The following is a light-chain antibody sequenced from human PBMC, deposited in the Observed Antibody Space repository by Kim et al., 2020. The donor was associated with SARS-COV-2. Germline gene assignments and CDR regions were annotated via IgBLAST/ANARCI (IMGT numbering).Light chain of an antibody. CDR1: NNHVGNQG. V-gene: IGLV10-54*04. Sequence: TATLTCTGNNNHVGNQGAAWLQQHQGHPPKLLSYRNNNRPSGISERFSASRSGDTASLTITGLQPEDETDYYCSAWDSSLNAWVFGGGTQLTVL. CDR2: RNN. CDR3: SAWDSSLNAWV. J-gene: IGLJ3*02.